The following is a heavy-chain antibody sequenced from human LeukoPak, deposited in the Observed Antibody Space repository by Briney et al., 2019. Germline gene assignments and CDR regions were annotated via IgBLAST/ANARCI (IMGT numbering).Heavy chain of an antibody. V-gene: IGHV3-23*01. D-gene: IGHD6-19*01. CDR3: ARGIAVAGIRGGY. CDR2: VSASGSTT. J-gene: IGHJ4*02. Sequence: GGSLRLSCAASGFRFNFFGMSWVRQAPGKGLEWVSGVSASGSTTYYADSVQGRFTISRDNAKNSLYLQMNSLRAEDTAVYYCARGIAVAGIRGGYWGQGTLVTVSS. CDR1: GFRFNFFG.